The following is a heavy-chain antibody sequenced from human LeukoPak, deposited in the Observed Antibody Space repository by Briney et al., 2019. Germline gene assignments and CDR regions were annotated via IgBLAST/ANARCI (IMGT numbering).Heavy chain of an antibody. CDR2: ISSSGNTV. CDR1: GFTFGSYE. Sequence: GGSLRLSCAASGFTFGSYEMNWVRQAPGKGLEWVPYISSSGNTVYYPDSVKGRFTISRDNAKNSLYLQMNSLRGEDTAVYYCARGPGTGGVDYWGQGTLVTVSS. V-gene: IGHV3-48*03. CDR3: ARGPGTGGVDY. D-gene: IGHD2-8*02. J-gene: IGHJ4*02.